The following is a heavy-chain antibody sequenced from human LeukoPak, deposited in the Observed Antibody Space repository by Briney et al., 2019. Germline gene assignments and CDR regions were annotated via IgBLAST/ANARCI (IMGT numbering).Heavy chain of an antibody. D-gene: IGHD3-10*01. Sequence: ASVKVSCKASGYTFTGYYMHWVRQAPGQGLEWMGWINPSSGGTNYAQKFQGRVTMTRDTSISTAYMELSRLRSDDTAVYYCAGSMVRGVVGDYWGQGTLVTVSS. J-gene: IGHJ4*02. CDR1: GYTFTGYY. CDR3: AGSMVRGVVGDY. CDR2: INPSSGGT. V-gene: IGHV1-2*02.